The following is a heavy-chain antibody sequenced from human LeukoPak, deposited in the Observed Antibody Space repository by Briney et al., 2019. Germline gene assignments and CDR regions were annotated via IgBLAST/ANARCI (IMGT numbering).Heavy chain of an antibody. CDR3: AGDRKSGNFLGEFDH. Sequence: GGSLRLSCVASGFTFSNYWMLWVRQAPGKGLMWVSLISTDGKSTRYAESVKGRFTISRDNSKNTLYLQMNSLRAEDTAIYYCAGDRKSGNFLGEFDHWGQGTLVTVFS. D-gene: IGHD1-26*01. CDR1: GFTFSNYW. V-gene: IGHV3-74*01. J-gene: IGHJ5*02. CDR2: ISTDGKST.